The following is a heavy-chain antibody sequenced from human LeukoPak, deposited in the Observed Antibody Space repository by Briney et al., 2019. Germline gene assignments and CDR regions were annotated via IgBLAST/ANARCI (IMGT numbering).Heavy chain of an antibody. J-gene: IGHJ4*02. V-gene: IGHV3-53*01. Sequence: PGGSLRLSCAASGFTFSNAWMSWVRQAPGKGLEWVSVIYSGGSTNYADSVKGRFTISRDNSKNTLYLQMNSLRAEDTAVYYCARGDSGKWNYKRGFDYWGQGTLVTVSS. CDR3: ARGDSGKWNYKRGFDY. D-gene: IGHD1-26*01. CDR1: GFTFSNAW. CDR2: IYSGGST.